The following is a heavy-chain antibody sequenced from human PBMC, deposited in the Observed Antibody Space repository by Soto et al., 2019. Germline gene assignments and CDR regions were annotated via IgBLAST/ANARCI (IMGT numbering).Heavy chain of an antibody. CDR3: ATVGILTGFDY. V-gene: IGHV4-39*01. CDR2: IYYSGST. J-gene: IGHJ4*02. CDR1: GGSISSSSYY. Sequence: PSETLSLTCTVSGGSISSSSYYWGWIRQPPGKGLEWIGSIYYSGSTYYNPSLKSRVTIPVDTSKNQFSLKLSSVTAADTAVYYCATVGILTGFDYWGQGTLVTVSS. D-gene: IGHD3-9*01.